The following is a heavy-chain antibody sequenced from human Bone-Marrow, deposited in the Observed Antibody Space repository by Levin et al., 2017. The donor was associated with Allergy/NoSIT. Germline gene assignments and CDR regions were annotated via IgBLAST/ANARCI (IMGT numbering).Heavy chain of an antibody. CDR2: ISYHSSNR. CDR3: AKNGRYVPADYFDS. CDR1: GFSFSDFA. V-gene: IGHV3-30*18. J-gene: IGHJ4*02. Sequence: GGSLRLSCAASGFSFSDFAMHWVRQAPGKGLEGVATISYHSSNRYYPDSVKGRFTVSRDKSENTVSLEMTSWGPDATAVYYGAKNGRYVPADYFDSWGQGALVTVSS. D-gene: IGHD2-2*01.